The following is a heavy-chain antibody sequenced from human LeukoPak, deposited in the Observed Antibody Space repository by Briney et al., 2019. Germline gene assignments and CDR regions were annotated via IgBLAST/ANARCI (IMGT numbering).Heavy chain of an antibody. J-gene: IGHJ4*02. CDR1: GYTFTNYG. CDR2: ISAYNGNT. V-gene: IGHV1-18*01. D-gene: IGHD3-22*01. CDR3: ARDGGITMIVVGLFDY. Sequence: ASVKVSCKASGYTFTNYGISWVRQAPGQGLEWMGWISAYNGNTNYAQKLQGRVTMTTDTSTSTAYMELRSLRSDDTAVYYCARDGGITMIVVGLFDYWGQGTLVTVSS.